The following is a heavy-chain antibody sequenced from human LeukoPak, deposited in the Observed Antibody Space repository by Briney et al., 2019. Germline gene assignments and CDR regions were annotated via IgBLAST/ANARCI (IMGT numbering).Heavy chain of an antibody. D-gene: IGHD6-19*01. Sequence: GGSLRLSCRGSGFTFSSYDISWGRQAPGKGLEWVSSISGDAVSKYYAESVRGRFTISRDNSKDTLYLQMNSLRAEDTALYFCTKDRHSSGWPNWFDPWGKGSLVIVSS. J-gene: IGHJ5*02. CDR3: TKDRHSSGWPNWFDP. V-gene: IGHV3-23*01. CDR1: GFTFSSYD. CDR2: ISGDAVSK.